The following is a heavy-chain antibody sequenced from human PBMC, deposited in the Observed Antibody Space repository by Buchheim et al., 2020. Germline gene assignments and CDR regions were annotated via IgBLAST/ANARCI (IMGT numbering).Heavy chain of an antibody. CDR2: ISYDGSNK. V-gene: IGHV3-30*18. CDR3: AKDQGYCSGGSCYRLDYGMDV. J-gene: IGHJ6*02. Sequence: QVQLVESGGGVVQPGRSLRLSCAASGFTFSSYGVHWVRQAPGKGLEWVAVISYDGSNKYYADSVKGRFTISRDNSKNTLYLQMNSLRAEDTAVYYCAKDQGYCSGGSCYRLDYGMDVWGQGTT. D-gene: IGHD2-15*01. CDR1: GFTFSSYG.